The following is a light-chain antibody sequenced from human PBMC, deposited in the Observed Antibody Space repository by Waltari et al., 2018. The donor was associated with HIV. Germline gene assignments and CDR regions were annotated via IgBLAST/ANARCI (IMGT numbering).Light chain of an antibody. CDR3: QSADNSGCWV. J-gene: IGLJ3*02. V-gene: IGLV3-25*03. CDR1: ALPKQY. Sequence: SYELTQPPSVSVSPGQTARITCSGDALPKQYTFWYQQKPGQAPVLVIYKDSERPSGIPARFSASTSGTTVTLTIIGVQAEDDADYYCQSADNSGCWVFGGGTKLTVL. CDR2: KDS.